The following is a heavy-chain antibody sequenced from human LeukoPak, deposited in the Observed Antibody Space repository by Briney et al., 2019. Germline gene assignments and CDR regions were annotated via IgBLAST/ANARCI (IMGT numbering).Heavy chain of an antibody. V-gene: IGHV3-21*04. CDR1: GFTFSSYG. CDR3: ARNNGMDV. J-gene: IGHJ6*02. Sequence: GGSLRLSCAASGFTFSSYGMNWVRQAPGKGLEWVSFIGSSSTYIYYADSVKGRFTISRDNAKNSLYLQINSLRAEDTALYHCARNNGMDVWGQGTTVIVSS. CDR2: IGSSSTYI.